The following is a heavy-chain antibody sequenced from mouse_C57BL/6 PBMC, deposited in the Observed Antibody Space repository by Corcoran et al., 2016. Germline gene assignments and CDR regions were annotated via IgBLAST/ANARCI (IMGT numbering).Heavy chain of an antibody. D-gene: IGHD1-1*01. J-gene: IGHJ4*01. CDR1: GYTFTDYY. Sequence: QVQLKKSGTELVRPGASVKLSCKASGYTFTDYYINWVKQRPGQGLEWIARIYPGSGNTYYNEKFKGKATLTAEKSSSTAYMQLSSLTSEDSAVYFCARGVTTVVAPPYAMDYWGQGTSVTVSS. V-gene: IGHV1-76*01. CDR2: IYPGSGNT. CDR3: ARGVTTVVAPPYAMDY.